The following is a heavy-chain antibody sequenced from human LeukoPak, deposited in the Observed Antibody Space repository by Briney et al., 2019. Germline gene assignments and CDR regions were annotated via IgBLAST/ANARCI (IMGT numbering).Heavy chain of an antibody. J-gene: IGHJ4*02. CDR3: ARGGTYGSGRNQHTTLDY. Sequence: SETLSHTCTVSGGSISNDYWSWIRQAAGKELEWIGRFYTRGSTNYNPSLKSRVTISLDKSKKQFSLNLNSVTAADTAVYYCARGGTYGSGRNQHTTLDYWGQGTLVTVSS. CDR1: GGSISNDY. V-gene: IGHV4-4*07. CDR2: FYTRGST. D-gene: IGHD3-10*01.